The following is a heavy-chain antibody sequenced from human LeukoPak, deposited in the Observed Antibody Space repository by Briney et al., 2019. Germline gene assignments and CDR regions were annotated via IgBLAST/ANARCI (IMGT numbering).Heavy chain of an antibody. CDR3: AKGRTYNYGSGTPFDY. D-gene: IGHD3-10*01. V-gene: IGHV3-23*01. CDR2: LSGNGART. CDR1: GFTFDDYG. Sequence: GGSLRLSCAASGFTFDDYGMSWVRQAPGKGLEWVSTLSGNGARTYYADSVKGRFSISRDTSKNTLFLQMNTLRVDDTAVYYCAKGRTYNYGSGTPFDYWGQGTLVTVSS. J-gene: IGHJ4*02.